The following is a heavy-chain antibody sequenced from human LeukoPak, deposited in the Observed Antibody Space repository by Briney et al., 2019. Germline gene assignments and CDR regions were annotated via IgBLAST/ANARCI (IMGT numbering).Heavy chain of an antibody. CDR1: GCSFSTYW. V-gene: IGHV3-74*01. CDR3: AVGVGDH. Sequence: GGSLRLSCAASGCSFSTYWMHWVRQAPGKGLVWVSRINSDGSSTTYADSVKGRFTISRDNAKNTLYLQMNSLRAEDTAVYYCAVGVGDHWGQGTLVTVFS. J-gene: IGHJ4*02. D-gene: IGHD3-10*01. CDR2: INSDGSST.